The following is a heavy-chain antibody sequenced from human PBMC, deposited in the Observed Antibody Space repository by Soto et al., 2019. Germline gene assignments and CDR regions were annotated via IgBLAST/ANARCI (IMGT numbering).Heavy chain of an antibody. J-gene: IGHJ6*02. D-gene: IGHD4-17*01. CDR3: ARGNTVLCYGMDV. Sequence: QVQLQQWGAGLLKPSETLSLTCAVYGGSFSGYYWSWIRQPPGKGLEWIGEINHSGSTNYNPSLKSRVTISVDTSKNQFSLKLSSVTAADTAVYYCARGNTVLCYGMDVWGQGTTVTVSS. V-gene: IGHV4-34*01. CDR2: INHSGST. CDR1: GGSFSGYY.